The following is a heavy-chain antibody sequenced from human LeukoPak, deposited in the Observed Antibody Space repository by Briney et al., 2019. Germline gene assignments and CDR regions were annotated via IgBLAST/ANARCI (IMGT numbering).Heavy chain of an antibody. CDR1: GGSINSSNYY. CDR3: AREPGYSYGYAIDY. D-gene: IGHD5-18*01. CDR2: IYYSGST. J-gene: IGHJ4*02. Sequence: SETLSLTCTVSGGSINSSNYYWGWIRQPPGKGLEWIGSIYYSGSTYYNPSLKSRVTISVDTSKNQFSLKLSSVTAADTAVYYCAREPGYSYGYAIDYWGQGTLVTVSS. V-gene: IGHV4-39*07.